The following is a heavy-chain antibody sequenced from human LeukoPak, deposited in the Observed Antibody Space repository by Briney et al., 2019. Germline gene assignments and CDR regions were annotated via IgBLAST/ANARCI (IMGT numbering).Heavy chain of an antibody. CDR1: GFTFSSYG. D-gene: IGHD3-22*01. V-gene: IGHV3-30*18. CDR2: ISYDGSNK. Sequence: PGRSLRLSCAPSGFTFSSYGMHWVRQAPGKGLEWVAVISYDGSNKYYADSVKGRFTISRDISENTLYLQMNSLRAEDTAVYYCAKGVDYYDSSGHDYWGQGTLVTVSS. CDR3: AKGVDYYDSSGHDY. J-gene: IGHJ4*02.